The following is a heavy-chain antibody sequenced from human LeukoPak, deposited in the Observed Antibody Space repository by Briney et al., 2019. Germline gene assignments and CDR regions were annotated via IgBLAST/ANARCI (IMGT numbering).Heavy chain of an antibody. CDR1: GFTFSSYG. CDR3: AKSLGYCSRTSCPFDY. CDR2: IRYDGSNK. D-gene: IGHD2-2*01. Sequence: GGSLRLSCAASGFTFSSYGMHWVRQAPGKGLEWVAFIRYDGSNKYYAESVKGGVTISRDNSKNTLYLQMNSLRDEDTAVYYCAKSLGYCSRTSCPFDYWGQGPLVTVPS. V-gene: IGHV3-30*02. J-gene: IGHJ4*02.